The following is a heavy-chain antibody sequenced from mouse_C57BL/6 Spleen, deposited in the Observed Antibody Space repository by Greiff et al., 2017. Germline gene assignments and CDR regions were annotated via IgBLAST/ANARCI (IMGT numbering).Heavy chain of an antibody. CDR3: ARSYYGGSWYFDV. CDR2: IYPGDGDT. V-gene: IGHV1-80*01. D-gene: IGHD1-1*01. J-gene: IGHJ1*03. CDR1: GYAFSSYW. Sequence: VQLVESGAELVKPGASVKISCKASGYAFSSYWMNWVKQRPGKGLEWIGQIYPGDGDTNYNGKFKGKATLTADKSSSTAYMQLSSLTSEDSAVYFCARSYYGGSWYFDVWGTGTTVTVSS.